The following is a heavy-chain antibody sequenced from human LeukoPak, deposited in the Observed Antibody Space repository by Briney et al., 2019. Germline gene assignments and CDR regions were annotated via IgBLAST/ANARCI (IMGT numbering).Heavy chain of an antibody. CDR2: INPSDGST. CDR3: ARAPRDSSTMLDR. J-gene: IGHJ5*02. V-gene: IGHV1-46*01. D-gene: IGHD6-13*01. CDR1: GYTFTSFW. Sequence: ASVKASCKASGYTFTSFWIQWVRQAPGQGLEWMGLINPSDGSTTYTHRFQGRVTVTRDTSTSTVYMDLSSLRSEDTAVYYCARAPRDSSTMLDRWGQGTLVTVSS.